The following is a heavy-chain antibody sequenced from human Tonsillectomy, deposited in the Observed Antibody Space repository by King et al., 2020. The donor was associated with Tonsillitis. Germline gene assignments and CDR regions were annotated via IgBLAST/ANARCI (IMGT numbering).Heavy chain of an antibody. Sequence: VQLVESGGGLVQPGGSLRLSCAASGFTFSSYWMTWVRQAPGEGLKWVANIKQDGSQREYVDSVKGRFTISRDNAENSLYLEMSGLGAEDTAVYYCVGDARDPCSRDNCYWGAFDIWGQGTMVTVSS. CDR1: GFTFSSYW. D-gene: IGHD2-15*01. V-gene: IGHV3-7*01. CDR3: VGDARDPCSRDNCYWGAFDI. CDR2: IKQDGSQR. J-gene: IGHJ3*02.